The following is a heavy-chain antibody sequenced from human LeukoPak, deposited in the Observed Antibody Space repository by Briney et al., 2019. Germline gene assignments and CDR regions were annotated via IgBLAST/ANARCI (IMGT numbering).Heavy chain of an antibody. CDR2: INPNSGGT. CDR1: GYTFTGYY. D-gene: IGHD4-23*01. Sequence: ASVKVSCKASGYTFTGYYMHWVRQAPGQGLEWMGWINPNSGGTNYAQKFQGRVTMTRDTSISTAYMELSSLRSEDTAVYYCARDRGPTTVVTTYYYYGMDVWGQGTTVTVSS. J-gene: IGHJ6*02. CDR3: ARDRGPTTVVTTYYYYGMDV. V-gene: IGHV1-2*02.